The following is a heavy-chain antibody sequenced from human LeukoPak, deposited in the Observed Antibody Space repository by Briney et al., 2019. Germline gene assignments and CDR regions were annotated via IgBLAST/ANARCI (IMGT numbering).Heavy chain of an antibody. CDR3: ARHSSRSSLIDY. CDR2: IYTSGST. D-gene: IGHD2-2*01. Sequence: SETLSLTCTVSGGSISSYYWSWIRQPPGKGLEWIGYIYTSGSTNYNPSLKSRVTISVDTSKNQFSLKLSSVTAADTAVYYCARHSSRSSLIDYWGQGTLVTVSS. J-gene: IGHJ4*02. CDR1: GGSISSYY. V-gene: IGHV4-4*09.